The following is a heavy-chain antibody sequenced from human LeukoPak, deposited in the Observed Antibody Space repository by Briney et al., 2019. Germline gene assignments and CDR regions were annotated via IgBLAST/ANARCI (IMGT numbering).Heavy chain of an antibody. V-gene: IGHV3-23*01. CDR1: GFTFSNYA. CDR2: ISGGGGST. D-gene: IGHD2-15*01. J-gene: IGHJ1*01. CDR3: AQQVGYCSSGSCYFTY. Sequence: SGGSLRLSCAASGFTFSNYAMNWVRQAPGKGLEWVSGISGGGGSTDYADSVKGRFTISRDKSKNTLYLQMNSLRAEDTAVYYCAQQVGYCSSGSCYFTYWGQGTLVTVSS.